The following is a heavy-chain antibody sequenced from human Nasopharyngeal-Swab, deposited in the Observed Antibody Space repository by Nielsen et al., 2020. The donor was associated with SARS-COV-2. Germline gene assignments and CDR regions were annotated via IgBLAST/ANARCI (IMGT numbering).Heavy chain of an antibody. CDR2: MNPDSGNT. CDR1: GYTFTSYD. D-gene: IGHD4-17*01. V-gene: IGHV1-8*01. J-gene: IGHJ4*02. CDR3: ARRYRSYGDYAFDY. Sequence: ASVKVSCKASGYTFTSYDVNWVRQATGQGLEWMGWMNPDSGNTDYAQTFQGRVTMTGDTSISTAYMELSSLRSEDTAVYYCARRYRSYGDYAFDYWGQGTLVTVSS.